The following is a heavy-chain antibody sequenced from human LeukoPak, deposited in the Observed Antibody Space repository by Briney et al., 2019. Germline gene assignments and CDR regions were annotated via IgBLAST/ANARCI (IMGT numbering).Heavy chain of an antibody. V-gene: IGHV4-38-2*01. CDR2: IYHSGST. CDR1: GYSISSGYY. Sequence: SETLSLTCAVSGYSISSGYYWGWIRQPPGKGLEWIGSIYHSGSTYYNPSLMSRVTISVDTSKNQFSLRLSSVAAADTAVYYCARPKSSSWYFDYWGQGTLVPVSS. J-gene: IGHJ4*02. CDR3: ARPKSSSWYFDY. D-gene: IGHD6-13*01.